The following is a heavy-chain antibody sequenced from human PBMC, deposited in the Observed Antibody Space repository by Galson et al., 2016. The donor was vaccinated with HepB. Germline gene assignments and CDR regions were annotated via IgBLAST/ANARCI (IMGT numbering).Heavy chain of an antibody. CDR2: IHSGGTT. CDR3: ARDAAYCGPTTCHSGWFDP. J-gene: IGHJ5*02. D-gene: IGHD2-21*01. Sequence: SLRLSCATSGFTVSTNSMSWVRQAPGRGLEWVSLIHSGGTTYYADSVKGRFTISRDNSKNTLHLHMNSLRAEDTAVYYCARDAAYCGPTTCHSGWFDPWGQGTLVTVSS. V-gene: IGHV3-53*01. CDR1: GFTVSTNS.